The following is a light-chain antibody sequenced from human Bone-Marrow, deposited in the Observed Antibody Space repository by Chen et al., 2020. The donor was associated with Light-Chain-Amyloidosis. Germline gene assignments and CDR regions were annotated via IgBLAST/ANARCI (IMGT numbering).Light chain of an antibody. Sequence: SYELTQPPSVSVSPGQTARITCSGDDLPTKYAYWYQQKPAQAPVLVIHRDTERPSGISERFSGSSSGTTATLNISGVQAEDEADYHCQSADSSGTYEVIFGGGTKLTVL. CDR1: DLPTKY. J-gene: IGLJ2*01. CDR2: RDT. CDR3: QSADSSGTYEVI. V-gene: IGLV3-25*03.